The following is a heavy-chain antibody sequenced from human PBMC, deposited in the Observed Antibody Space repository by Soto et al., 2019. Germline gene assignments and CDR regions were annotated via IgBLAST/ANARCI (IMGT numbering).Heavy chain of an antibody. CDR3: ARERTYFGDY. V-gene: IGHV1-8*01. Sequence: QVQLVQSGAEVKKPGASVKVSCKASGYTFTSYDINWVRQATGQGLEWMGWMNPNSGNTGYAQKFXGXVXIXGNTSISTAYMELSSLRSEDTAVYYCARERTYFGDYWGQGTLVTVSS. CDR2: MNPNSGNT. J-gene: IGHJ4*02. CDR1: GYTFTSYD. D-gene: IGHD3-9*01.